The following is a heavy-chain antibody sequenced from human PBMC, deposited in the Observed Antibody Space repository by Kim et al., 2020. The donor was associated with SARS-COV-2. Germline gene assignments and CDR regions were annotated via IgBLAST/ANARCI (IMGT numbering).Heavy chain of an antibody. Sequence: GGSLRLSCAASGFTVSSNYMSWVRQAPGKGLEWVSVIHSGGSTYYADSVRGRFTISRDNSKNTLYLQMNSLRAEDTAVYYCARAPSRFLPLDWGQGTLVTVSS. J-gene: IGHJ4*02. D-gene: IGHD3-10*01. V-gene: IGHV3-53*01. CDR1: GFTVSSNY. CDR3: ARAPSRFLPLD. CDR2: IHSGGST.